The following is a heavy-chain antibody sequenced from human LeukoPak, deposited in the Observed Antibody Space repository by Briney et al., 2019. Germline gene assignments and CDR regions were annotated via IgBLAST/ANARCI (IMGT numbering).Heavy chain of an antibody. V-gene: IGHV3-23*01. D-gene: IGHD2-2*01. CDR3: AKIPADPSEPLPPHAFDI. CDR2: ISTGGGST. CDR1: GFTFSSCG. Sequence: GALRLSCAASGFTFSSCGMSWVRQAPGKGLEWVSAISTGGGSTYYADSVKGRFTISRDNSKNTLYLQMNSLRAEDTAVYYCAKIPADPSEPLPPHAFDIWGQGTMVTVSS. J-gene: IGHJ3*02.